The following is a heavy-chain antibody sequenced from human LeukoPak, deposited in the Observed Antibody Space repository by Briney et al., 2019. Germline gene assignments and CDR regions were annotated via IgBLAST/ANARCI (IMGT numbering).Heavy chain of an antibody. CDR1: GHRFTSYW. D-gene: IGHD2-21*02. Sequence: GESLKISCKVSGHRFTSYWIGWVRQMPGKGLEWMGIIFPMDSRTQYSPSFQGQVTMSADTSTSTAYLQWNSLRASDSAMYYCARFSCPSLQNNCFDPWGQGTLVTVSS. CDR3: ARFSCPSLQNNCFDP. CDR2: IFPMDSRT. V-gene: IGHV5-51*01. J-gene: IGHJ5*02.